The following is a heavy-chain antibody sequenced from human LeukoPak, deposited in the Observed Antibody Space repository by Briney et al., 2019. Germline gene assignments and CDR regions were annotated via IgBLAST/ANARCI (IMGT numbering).Heavy chain of an antibody. CDR3: ASRNDILTGYVFDF. J-gene: IGHJ4*02. Sequence: SETLSLTCTVSGGSASSSIYYWGWIRQPPGKGLEWIGSIYYSGSTSYNPSLKSRVTISVDTSKNQFSLKLTSVTAADTAVYYCASRNDILTGYVFDFWGQGTLVTVSS. CDR1: GGSASSSIYY. D-gene: IGHD3-9*01. CDR2: IYYSGST. V-gene: IGHV4-39*01.